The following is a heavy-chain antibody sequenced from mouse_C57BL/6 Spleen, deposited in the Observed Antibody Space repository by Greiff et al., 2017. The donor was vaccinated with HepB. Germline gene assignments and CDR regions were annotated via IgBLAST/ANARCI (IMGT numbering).Heavy chain of an antibody. CDR1: GYTFTSYG. Sequence: VQLQQSGAELARPGASVKLSCKASGYTFTSYGISWVKQRTGQGLEWIGEIYPRSGNTYYNEKFKGKATLTADKSSSTAYMELRSLTSEDSAVYFCARSGDYGSKAWFAYWGQGTLVTVSA. V-gene: IGHV1-81*01. CDR2: IYPRSGNT. D-gene: IGHD1-1*01. J-gene: IGHJ3*01. CDR3: ARSGDYGSKAWFAY.